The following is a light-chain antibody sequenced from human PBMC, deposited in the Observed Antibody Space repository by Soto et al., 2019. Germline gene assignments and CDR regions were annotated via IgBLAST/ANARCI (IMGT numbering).Light chain of an antibody. CDR2: LGS. CDR1: QSLLHSNGYNY. Sequence: DIVMTQSPLSLPVTPGEPASISCRSSQSLLHSNGYNYLDWYLQKPGQSPQLLIYLGSSRASGGPDRFSGSGSGTDFTLKISRVEAEDVGVYFCMQALQTPLTFGGGTKVAIK. J-gene: IGKJ4*01. CDR3: MQALQTPLT. V-gene: IGKV2-28*01.